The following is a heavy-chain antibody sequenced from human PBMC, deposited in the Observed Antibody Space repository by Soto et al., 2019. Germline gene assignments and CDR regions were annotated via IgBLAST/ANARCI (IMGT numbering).Heavy chain of an antibody. CDR2: ISGSGGST. J-gene: IGHJ4*02. D-gene: IGHD3-10*01. V-gene: IGHV3-23*01. Sequence: GGSLRLSCAASGFTFSSYAMSWVRQAPGKGLEWVSAISGSGGSTYYADTVKGRFTISRDNSKNTLYLQMNSLRSEDTAVYYCAKDRGYYYGSGSYYNVFDYWGQGTLVTVS. CDR1: GFTFSSYA. CDR3: AKDRGYYYGSGSYYNVFDY.